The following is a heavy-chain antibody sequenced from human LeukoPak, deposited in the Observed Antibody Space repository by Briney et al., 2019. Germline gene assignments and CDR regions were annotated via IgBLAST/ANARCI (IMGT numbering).Heavy chain of an antibody. J-gene: IGHJ4*02. CDR2: IYYSGST. CDR3: ARHSELGIGTFDY. D-gene: IGHD7-27*01. CDR1: GGSISSYY. V-gene: IGHV4-59*08. Sequence: SSETLSLTCTVSGGSISSYYWNWIRQPPGKGLEWIGYIYYSGSTNYNPSLKSRVTISVDTSKNQFSLKLSSVTAADTAVYYCARHSELGIGTFDYWGQGTLVTVSS.